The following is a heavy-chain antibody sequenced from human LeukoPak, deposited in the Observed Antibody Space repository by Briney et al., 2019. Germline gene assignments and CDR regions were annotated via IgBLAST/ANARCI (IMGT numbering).Heavy chain of an antibody. Sequence: GGSLRLSCAASGFTVSSNYMSWVRQAPGKGLEWVSVIYSGGSTYYADSVKGRFTTSRDNSKNTLYLQMNSLRAEDTAVYYCARENTAMAYFDYWGQGTLVTVSS. D-gene: IGHD5-18*01. V-gene: IGHV3-53*01. J-gene: IGHJ4*02. CDR2: IYSGGST. CDR3: ARENTAMAYFDY. CDR1: GFTVSSNY.